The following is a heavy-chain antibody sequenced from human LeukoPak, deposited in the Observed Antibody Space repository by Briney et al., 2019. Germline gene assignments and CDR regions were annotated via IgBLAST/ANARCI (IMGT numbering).Heavy chain of an antibody. CDR3: AKSLSSGWSSYYFGD. CDR2: IIPILGIA. D-gene: IGHD6-19*01. V-gene: IGHV1-69*04. J-gene: IGHJ4*02. CDR1: GGTFSSYA. Sequence: EASVKVCCNSSGGTFSSYAISWVRQAPGQGLEWMGRIIPILGIANYAQKFQGRVTITADKSTSTAYMELSSLRPEDTAVYYCAKSLSSGWSSYYFGDWGQGTLVTVSS.